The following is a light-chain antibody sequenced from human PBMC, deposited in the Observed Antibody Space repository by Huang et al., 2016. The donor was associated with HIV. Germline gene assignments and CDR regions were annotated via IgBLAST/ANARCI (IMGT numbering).Light chain of an antibody. V-gene: IGKV1-13*02. CDR2: GAS. CDR1: QDIGTS. CDR3: QQLHSYPIT. Sequence: AVHLTQSPSSLSASVGDTVIISCRASQDIGTSLAWYQQKTGKAPKLLLSGASSLQAGVPSRFSGDSAGTYFTLFINGLQTEDFATYYCQQLHSYPITFGQGTRLDIK. J-gene: IGKJ5*01.